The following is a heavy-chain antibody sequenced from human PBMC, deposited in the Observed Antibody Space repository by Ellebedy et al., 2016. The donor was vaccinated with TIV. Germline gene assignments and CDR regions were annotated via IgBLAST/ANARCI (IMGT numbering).Heavy chain of an antibody. V-gene: IGHV1-69*04. J-gene: IGHJ4*02. Sequence: SVKVSWXASGGTFSSYAISWVRQAPGQGLEWMGRIIPILGIANYAQKFQGRVTITADKSTSTAYMELSSLRSEDTAVYYCARGFTTVVNLGHWGQGTLVTVSS. CDR1: GGTFSSYA. CDR3: ARGFTTVVNLGH. D-gene: IGHD4-23*01. CDR2: IIPILGIA.